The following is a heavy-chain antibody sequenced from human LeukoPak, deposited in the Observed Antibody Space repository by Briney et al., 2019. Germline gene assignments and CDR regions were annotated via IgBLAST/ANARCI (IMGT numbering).Heavy chain of an antibody. V-gene: IGHV4-34*01. J-gene: IGHJ4*02. CDR3: ARAGQLWLREGHWVADY. CDR1: GGSFSGYY. D-gene: IGHD5-18*01. CDR2: INHSGST. Sequence: SETLSLTCAVYGGSFSGYYWSWIRQPPGKGLEWIREINHSGSTNYNPSLKSRVTISVDTSKNQFSLKLSSVTAADTAVYYCARAGQLWLREGHWVADYWGQGTLVTVSS.